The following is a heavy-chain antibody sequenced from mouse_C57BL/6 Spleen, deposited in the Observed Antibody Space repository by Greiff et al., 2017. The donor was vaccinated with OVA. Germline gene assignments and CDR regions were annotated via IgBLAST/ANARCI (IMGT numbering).Heavy chain of an antibody. V-gene: IGHV6-6*01. CDR3: TPIYDGYYEFAY. CDR1: GFTFSDAW. Sequence: EVKLVESGGGLVQPGGSMKLSCAASGFTFSDAWMDWVRQSPEKGLEWVAEIRNKANNHATYYAESVKGRFTISRDDSKSSVYLQMNSLRAEDTGIYYCTPIYDGYYEFAYWGQGTLVTVSA. D-gene: IGHD2-3*01. CDR2: IRNKANNHAT. J-gene: IGHJ3*01.